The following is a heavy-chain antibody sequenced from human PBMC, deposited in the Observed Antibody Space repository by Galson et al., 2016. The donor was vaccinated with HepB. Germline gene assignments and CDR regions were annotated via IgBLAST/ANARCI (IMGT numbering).Heavy chain of an antibody. J-gene: IGHJ4*02. CDR2: INPSDGGT. Sequence: SVKVSCKASGYTFTGYYVHRVRQAPGQGLEWMGIINPSDGGTNYAPKFQGRVTMTRDTSTSTVHMALSSLRSEDTAVYFCARGGAGYCSKTNGLSSPDEQFDRWGQGTLVTVSS. D-gene: IGHD2-2*01. CDR3: ARGGAGYCSKTNGLSSPDEQFDR. CDR1: GYTFTGYY. V-gene: IGHV1-46*01.